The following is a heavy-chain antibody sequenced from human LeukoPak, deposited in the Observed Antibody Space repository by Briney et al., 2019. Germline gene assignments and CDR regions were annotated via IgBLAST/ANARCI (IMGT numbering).Heavy chain of an antibody. Sequence: SETLSLTCAVYGGSFSGYYWSWIRQPPGKGLEWIGEINHSGSTNYNPSLKSRVTISVDRSKNQFSLKLSSVTAADTAVYYCVRGGKQGFDYWGQGTLVTVSS. CDR1: GGSFSGYY. J-gene: IGHJ4*02. CDR3: VRGGKQGFDY. CDR2: INHSGST. V-gene: IGHV4-34*01.